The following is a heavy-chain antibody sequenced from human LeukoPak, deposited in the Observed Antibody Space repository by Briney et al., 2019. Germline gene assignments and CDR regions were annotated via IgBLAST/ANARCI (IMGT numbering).Heavy chain of an antibody. V-gene: IGHV3-30*02. CDR3: ANWPELGSSSSWFYY. Sequence: GGSLRLSCAASGFTFSSYGMHWVRQAPGKGLEWVTFIRYDGSNKYYADSVKGRFTISRDNSKNTLYLQMNSLRPEDTAVYYCANWPELGSSSSWFYYWGQGTLVTVSS. CDR1: GFTFSSYG. CDR2: IRYDGSNK. D-gene: IGHD6-13*01. J-gene: IGHJ4*02.